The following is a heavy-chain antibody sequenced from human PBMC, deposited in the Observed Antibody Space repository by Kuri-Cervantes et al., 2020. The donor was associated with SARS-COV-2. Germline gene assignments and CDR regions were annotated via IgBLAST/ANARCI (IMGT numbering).Heavy chain of an antibody. CDR1: GFTFSSYA. J-gene: IGHJ6*03. D-gene: IGHD3-16*01. CDR2: ISYDGSNK. Sequence: GESLKISWAASGFTFSSYAMHWVRQAPGKGLEWVAVISYDGSNKYYADSVKGRFTISRDNSKNTLYLQMNSLRAEDTAVYYCARDGGGYMDVWGKGTTVTVSS. V-gene: IGHV3-30*04. CDR3: ARDGGGYMDV.